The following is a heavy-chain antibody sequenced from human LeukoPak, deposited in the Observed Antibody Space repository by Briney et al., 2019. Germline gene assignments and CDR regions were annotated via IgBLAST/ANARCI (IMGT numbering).Heavy chain of an antibody. CDR2: IYSNGYT. CDR3: ARRKAGDDWVDP. Sequence: PSETLSLTCAVYGGSFSGYYWDWIRQPPGKGLEWIGSIYSNGYTYYNPSLRSRVTISADMSKNHFSLKLSSVTAADTAVYYCARRKAGDDWVDPWGQGTQVTVSS. CDR1: GGSFSGYY. V-gene: IGHV4-39*02. J-gene: IGHJ5*02. D-gene: IGHD2-21*02.